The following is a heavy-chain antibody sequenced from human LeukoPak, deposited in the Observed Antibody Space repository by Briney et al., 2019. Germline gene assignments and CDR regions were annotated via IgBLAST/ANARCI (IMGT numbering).Heavy chain of an antibody. Sequence: SETLSLTCTVSGGSISSGSYYWSWIRQPAGKGLEWIGRIYFSGSTNYNPSLKSRVTISVDTSKNQFSLKLSSVTAADTAVYYCARVDSGSYSDYYYYYMDVWGKGTTVTVSS. CDR3: ARVDSGSYSDYYYYYMDV. CDR1: GGSISSGSYY. D-gene: IGHD1-26*01. J-gene: IGHJ6*03. CDR2: IYFSGST. V-gene: IGHV4-61*02.